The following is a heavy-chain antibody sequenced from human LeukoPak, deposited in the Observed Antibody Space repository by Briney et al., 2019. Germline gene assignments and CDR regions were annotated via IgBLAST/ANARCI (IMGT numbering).Heavy chain of an antibody. V-gene: IGHV1-18*01. CDR2: ISAYNGNT. D-gene: IGHD6-13*01. J-gene: IGHJ4*02. Sequence: ASVSVSCKASGYTFTSDGISWVGRAPGQGGEGMGWISAYNGNTNYAQKLQGRVTMTTDTSTSTAYMELRSLRSDDTAVYYCARDRRIAAAGTPDYWGQGTLVTVSS. CDR3: ARDRRIAAAGTPDY. CDR1: GYTFTSDG.